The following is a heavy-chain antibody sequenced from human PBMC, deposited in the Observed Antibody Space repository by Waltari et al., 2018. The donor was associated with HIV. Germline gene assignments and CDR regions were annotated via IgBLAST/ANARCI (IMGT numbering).Heavy chain of an antibody. D-gene: IGHD2-15*01. CDR3: ARDRVSGGHDWWFDL. CDR2: IDLNSGGA. CDR1: GYTLSGYY. J-gene: IGHJ2*01. V-gene: IGHV1-2*06. Sequence: QVQLVQSGAAVKKPGASVTVSCKASGYTLSGYYMQWVRQAPGQGLEWMGRIDLNSGGANYAQNFQDRVTMTRDTSISTAYMEVRSLTSDDTAVYYCARDRVSGGHDWWFDLWGRGTLVTVSS.